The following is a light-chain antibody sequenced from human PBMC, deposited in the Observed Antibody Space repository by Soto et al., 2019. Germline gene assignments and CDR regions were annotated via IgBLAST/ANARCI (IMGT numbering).Light chain of an antibody. CDR3: SSYAGSNGV. J-gene: IGLJ1*01. V-gene: IGLV2-8*01. Sequence: QSALTQPPSASGSPGQSVTISCTGTSSDVGGYNYVSWYQQHPGKAPKLMIYEVSKRPSGVPDRFSGSKSGNTASLTVSGLQAEDEAEYHCSSYAGSNGVFGTGTKVTVL. CDR1: SSDVGGYNY. CDR2: EVS.